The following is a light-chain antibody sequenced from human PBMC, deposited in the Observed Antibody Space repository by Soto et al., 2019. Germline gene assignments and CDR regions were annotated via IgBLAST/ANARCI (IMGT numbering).Light chain of an antibody. CDR2: DVS. CDR1: SSDVGGYNY. Sequence: QSALTQPASVSGSPGQSITISCTGTSSDVGGYNYVSWYQQYPGKAPKLMIYDVSNRPSGVSNRFSGSKSGNTASLTISGLQAEDEADYYCSSYTGRGTRVFGGGTKLTVL. CDR3: SSYTGRGTRV. J-gene: IGLJ2*01. V-gene: IGLV2-14*01.